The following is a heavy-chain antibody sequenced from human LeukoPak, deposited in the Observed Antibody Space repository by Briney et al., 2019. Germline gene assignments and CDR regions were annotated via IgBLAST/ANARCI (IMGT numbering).Heavy chain of an antibody. J-gene: IGHJ4*02. V-gene: IGHV4-4*02. CDR2: IYYSGST. CDR3: ARDRIQVVDY. D-gene: IGHD1-26*01. Sequence: SETLSLTCAVSGGSISSSNWWSWVRQPPGKGLEWIGSIYYSGSTYYNPSLKSRVTISVDTSKNQFSLKLSSVTAADTAVYYCARDRIQVVDYWGQGTLVTVSS. CDR1: GGSISSSNW.